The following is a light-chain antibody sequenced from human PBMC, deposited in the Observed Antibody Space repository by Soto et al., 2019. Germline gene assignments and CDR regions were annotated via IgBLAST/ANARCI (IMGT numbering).Light chain of an antibody. J-gene: IGKJ1*01. CDR3: QQYDNWPPWT. CDR2: GAS. V-gene: IGKV3-15*01. CDR1: QSVRSN. Sequence: EIVMTQSPATLSVSPGEGATLSCRASQSVRSNLAWYQQKPGQAPRLLIYGASTRATGTPARFSGTESGTEFTLTISSLQSEDFAVYYCQQYDNWPPWTFGQGTRVDIK.